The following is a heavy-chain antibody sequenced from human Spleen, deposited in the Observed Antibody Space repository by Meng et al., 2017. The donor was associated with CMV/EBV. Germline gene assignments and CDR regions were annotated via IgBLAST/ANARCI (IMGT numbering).Heavy chain of an antibody. CDR2: IIPILGIA. CDR1: GYTFTDFY. D-gene: IGHD2-2*02. V-gene: IGHV1-69*02. J-gene: IGHJ4*02. Sequence: SVKVSCKTSGYTFTDFYLHWVRQAPGQGLEWMGRIIPILGIANYAQKFQGRVTITADKSTSTAYMELSSLRSEDTAVYYCARSLKGSTSCYRCFDYWGQGTLVTVSS. CDR3: ARSLKGSTSCYRCFDY.